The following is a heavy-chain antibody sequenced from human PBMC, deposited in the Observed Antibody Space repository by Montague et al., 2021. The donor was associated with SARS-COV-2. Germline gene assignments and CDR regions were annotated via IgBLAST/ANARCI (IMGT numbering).Heavy chain of an antibody. V-gene: IGHV4-59*01. CDR3: ARDSGGSSPEDWLGFDP. CDR1: GGSISSYY. CDR2: IYHSGST. D-gene: IGHD2-15*01. Sequence: SETLSLTCTVSGGSISSYYWSWIRQPPGKGLEWIGHIYHSGSTNYNPSLKSRVTISVDTSKNQFSLKLSSVTAADTAVYYCARDSGGSSPEDWLGFDPWGQGTLVTVSS. J-gene: IGHJ5*02.